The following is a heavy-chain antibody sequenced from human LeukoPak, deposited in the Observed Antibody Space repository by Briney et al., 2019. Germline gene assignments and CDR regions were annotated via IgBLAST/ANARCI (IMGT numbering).Heavy chain of an antibody. CDR1: GFTFSSYA. J-gene: IGHJ5*02. D-gene: IGHD6-19*01. Sequence: PGGSLRLSCATSGFTFSSYAMHWVRQAPGKGLEWVSVISGDDGSTDYGASVKGRFTISRDISKNSLCLQMNSLRTDDTALYYCAKDHGAVAGHQGFNWFDPWGQGTLVTVSS. CDR2: ISGDDGST. V-gene: IGHV3-43*02. CDR3: AKDHGAVAGHQGFNWFDP.